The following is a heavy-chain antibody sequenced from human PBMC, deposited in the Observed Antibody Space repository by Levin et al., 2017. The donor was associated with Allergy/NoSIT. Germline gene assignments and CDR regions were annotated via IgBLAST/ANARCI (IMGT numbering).Heavy chain of an antibody. D-gene: IGHD3-9*01. V-gene: IGHV4-39*01. CDR1: GGSISISY. Sequence: SETLSLTCTVSGGSISISYWGWIRQAPGKGLEWIGSIYNSGSTYYNPSLKSRVTTSVDTSKNQFSLKLSSVTAADTAVYYCARQCYDILTGYYNFDYWGQGTLVTVSS. CDR2: IYNSGST. J-gene: IGHJ4*02. CDR3: ARQCYDILTGYYNFDY.